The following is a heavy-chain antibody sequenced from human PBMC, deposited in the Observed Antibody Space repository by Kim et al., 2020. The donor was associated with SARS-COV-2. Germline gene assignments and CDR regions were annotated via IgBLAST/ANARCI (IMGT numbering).Heavy chain of an antibody. Sequence: SETLSPTCTVSGGSISSSSYYWGWIRQPPGKGLEWIGSIYYSGSTYYNPSLKSRVTISVDTSKNQFSLKLSSVIAADTAVYYCARVVAGIAAAGTLGWF. J-gene: IGHJ5*01. V-gene: IGHV4-39*01. CDR1: GGSISSSSYY. CDR2: IYYSGST. CDR3: ARVVAGIAAAGTLGWF. D-gene: IGHD6-13*01.